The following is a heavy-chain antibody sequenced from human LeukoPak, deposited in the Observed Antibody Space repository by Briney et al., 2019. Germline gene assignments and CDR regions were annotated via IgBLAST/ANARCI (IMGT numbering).Heavy chain of an antibody. CDR3: ARSSAHSYGDFHF. D-gene: IGHD5-18*01. Sequence: ASETLSLTCSVSGVSITTNYWSWMRQPPGKGLEWLGYIHHSGATSYNPSLKSRGTMSLDTSNNQFSLKVTSVTAADTAVYYCARSSAHSYGDFHFWGQGNLVTVSS. J-gene: IGHJ4*02. CDR1: GVSITTNY. V-gene: IGHV4-59*01. CDR2: IHHSGAT.